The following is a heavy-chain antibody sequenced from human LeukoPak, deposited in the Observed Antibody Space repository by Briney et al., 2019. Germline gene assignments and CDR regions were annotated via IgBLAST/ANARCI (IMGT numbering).Heavy chain of an antibody. CDR2: INHSGST. Sequence: SETLSLTCAVYGGSFSGYYWSWISQPPGKGMDWNGEINHSGSTNYNPSLKSRVTIPVDTSQNQFSRKLSSVTAADTAVYYCARGGPRCGSTSCYDWGFDYWGEGSLVTVSS. D-gene: IGHD2-2*01. CDR3: ARGGPRCGSTSCYDWGFDY. J-gene: IGHJ4*02. V-gene: IGHV4-34*01. CDR1: GGSFSGYY.